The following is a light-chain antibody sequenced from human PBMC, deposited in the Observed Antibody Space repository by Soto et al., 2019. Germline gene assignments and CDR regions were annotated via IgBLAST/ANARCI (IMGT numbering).Light chain of an antibody. J-gene: IGLJ1*01. CDR1: SSDVGDSNY. V-gene: IGLV2-14*01. CDR3: SSYRSSNSYV. Sequence: ALTQPASMSGSPGQSITISCTGTSSDVGDSNYVSWYQQRPGEAPKLMIYEVSNRPSGVSNRFSGSKSGNTASLTISGLRAEDEADYYCSSYRSSNSYVFGTGTKVTVL. CDR2: EVS.